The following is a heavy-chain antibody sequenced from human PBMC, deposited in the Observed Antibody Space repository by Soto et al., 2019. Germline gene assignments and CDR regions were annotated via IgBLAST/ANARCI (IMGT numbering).Heavy chain of an antibody. J-gene: IGHJ3*02. Sequence: QVQLQQWGAGLLKPSETLSLTCAVSSGPFSGYYWSWIRQSPGKGLEWIGEISHSGSTNYNPSLKSRVTISVDTSKTQFSLKLSSVTAADTAVYDCAISYITNDAFDIWGQGTLVTVSS. V-gene: IGHV4-34*01. CDR3: AISYITNDAFDI. CDR2: ISHSGST. CDR1: SGPFSGYY. D-gene: IGHD1-1*01.